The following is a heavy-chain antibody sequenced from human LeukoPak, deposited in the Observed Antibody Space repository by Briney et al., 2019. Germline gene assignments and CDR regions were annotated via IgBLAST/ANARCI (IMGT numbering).Heavy chain of an antibody. J-gene: IGHJ4*02. CDR2: ITGSGANT. Sequence: QSGGSLRLSCAASGFTFSSYTTNWVRQAPGKGLEWVSAITGSGANTYYADSVKGRFTISRDNSKNTLYLQMNSLRAEDTAIYYCAKDVAGSGSYGFDYWGQGTLVTVSS. V-gene: IGHV3-23*01. D-gene: IGHD1-26*01. CDR3: AKDVAGSGSYGFDY. CDR1: GFTFSSYT.